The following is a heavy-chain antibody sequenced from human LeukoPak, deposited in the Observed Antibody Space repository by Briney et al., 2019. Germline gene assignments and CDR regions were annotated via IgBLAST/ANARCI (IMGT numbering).Heavy chain of an antibody. Sequence: GGSLRLSCAASGFTFSNSAMSWVRQAPGKGLEWVSTLSGSGITTYYADSVKGRFTISRDNSKNTLYLQMNSLRAEDTAVYYCAYVYCSSTSCTDYWGQGTLVTVSS. CDR2: LSGSGITT. V-gene: IGHV3-23*01. J-gene: IGHJ4*02. CDR1: GFTFSNSA. D-gene: IGHD2-2*01. CDR3: AYVYCSSTSCTDY.